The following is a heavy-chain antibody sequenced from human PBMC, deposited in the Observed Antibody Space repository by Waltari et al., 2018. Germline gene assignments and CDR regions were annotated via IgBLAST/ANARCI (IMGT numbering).Heavy chain of an antibody. Sequence: QVQLQQWGAGLLKPSETLSLTCAVYGGSFSGYYWSWIRQPPGKGLEWIGEINHSGSTNYNPSLKSRVTISVDTSKNQFSLKLSSVTAADTAVYYCARDLVATIAFDIWGQGTMVTVSS. D-gene: IGHD5-12*01. CDR2: INHSGST. CDR1: GGSFSGYY. V-gene: IGHV4-34*01. J-gene: IGHJ3*02. CDR3: ARDLVATIAFDI.